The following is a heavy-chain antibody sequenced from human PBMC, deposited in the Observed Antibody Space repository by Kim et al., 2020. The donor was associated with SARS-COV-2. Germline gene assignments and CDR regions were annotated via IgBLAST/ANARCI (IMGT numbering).Heavy chain of an antibody. V-gene: IGHV3-74*01. Sequence: GGSLRLSCAASGFTFSSYWMHWVRQAPGKGLVWVSRINSDGSSTSYADSVKGRFTISRDNAKNTLYLQMNSLRAEDTAVYYCARSNKDTMIPFVLSYYYYGMDVWGQGTTVTVSS. CDR3: ARSNKDTMIPFVLSYYYYGMDV. J-gene: IGHJ6*02. CDR2: INSDGSST. CDR1: GFTFSSYW. D-gene: IGHD3-22*01.